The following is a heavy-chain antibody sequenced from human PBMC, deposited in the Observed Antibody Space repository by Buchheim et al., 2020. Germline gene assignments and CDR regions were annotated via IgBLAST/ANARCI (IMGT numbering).Heavy chain of an antibody. J-gene: IGHJ4*02. Sequence: EVQLLESGGGLVQPGGSLRLSCAASGFTFSSYAMSWVRQAPGKGLEWVSAISGSGGSTYYADSVKGRFTISRDNSKNTLYLQMNSLRAEDTAVYYCAKVGYSGYDYYDTFRLDYWGQGTLITVSS. CDR2: ISGSGGST. CDR1: GFTFSSYA. V-gene: IGHV3-23*01. D-gene: IGHD5-12*01. CDR3: AKVGYSGYDYYDTFRLDY.